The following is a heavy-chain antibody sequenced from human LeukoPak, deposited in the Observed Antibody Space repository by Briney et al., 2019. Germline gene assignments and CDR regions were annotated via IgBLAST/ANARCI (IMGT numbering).Heavy chain of an antibody. CDR3: AKVEGDGYNAYFGYFDL. CDR1: GFTFSSYS. CDR2: ISGSGGST. D-gene: IGHD5-24*01. J-gene: IGHJ2*01. Sequence: GGSLRLSCAASGFTFSSYSMNWVRQAPGKGLEWVSAISGSGGSTYYADSVKGRFTISRDNSKNSLYLQMNSLRAEDTAVYYCAKVEGDGYNAYFGYFDLWGRGTLVTVSS. V-gene: IGHV3-23*01.